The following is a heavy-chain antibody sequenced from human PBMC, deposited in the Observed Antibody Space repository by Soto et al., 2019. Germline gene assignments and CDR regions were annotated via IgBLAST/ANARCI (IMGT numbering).Heavy chain of an antibody. D-gene: IGHD3-3*01. V-gene: IGHV3-23*01. Sequence: EVQLLESGGGLVQPGGSLRLSCAASGFTFSSYAMTWVRQAPGKGLEWVSVISGSGDRTHYADSVKRRFSISRDNSKNTLYLQMNGLRAEYTAVYYCAKDRPMVPHQYYDPYYFDCWGQGTLVTVSS. CDR1: GFTFSSYA. CDR2: ISGSGDRT. J-gene: IGHJ4*02. CDR3: AKDRPMVPHQYYDPYYFDC.